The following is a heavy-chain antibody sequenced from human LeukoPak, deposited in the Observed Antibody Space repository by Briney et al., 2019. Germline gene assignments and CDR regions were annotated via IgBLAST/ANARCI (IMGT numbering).Heavy chain of an antibody. V-gene: IGHV3-11*05. CDR2: TSSTSSHT. CDR1: GFTLSDYY. J-gene: IGHJ4*02. D-gene: IGHD6-19*01. CDR3: ARDSHLGSGWDFDY. Sequence: GGSLRLSCAASGFTLSDYYMSWIRQAPGKGLEWVSFTSSTSSHTNYASSVKGRFTISRDNAKNSLYLHMNSLRAEDTAVYYCARDSHLGSGWDFDYWGQGTLVTVSS.